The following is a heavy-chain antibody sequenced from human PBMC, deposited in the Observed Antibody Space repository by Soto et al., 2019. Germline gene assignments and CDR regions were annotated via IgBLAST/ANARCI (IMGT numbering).Heavy chain of an antibody. D-gene: IGHD3-10*01. V-gene: IGHV4-39*01. J-gene: IGHJ6*02. CDR1: GGSISSSSYY. CDR3: ASPLWFGELPPYYYYYGMDV. Sequence: PSETLSLTCTVSGGSISSSSYYWGWIRQPPGKGLEWIGRIYYSGSTYYNPSLKSRVTISVDTSKNQFSLKLSSVTAADTAVYYCASPLWFGELPPYYYYYGMDVWGQGTTVTVSS. CDR2: IYYSGST.